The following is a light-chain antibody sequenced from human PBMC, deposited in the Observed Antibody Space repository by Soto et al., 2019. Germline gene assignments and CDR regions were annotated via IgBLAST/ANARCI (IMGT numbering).Light chain of an antibody. CDR3: GTWDSRLSAVV. CDR2: SND. J-gene: IGLJ2*01. CDR1: GSNIGSHT. V-gene: IGLV1-44*01. Sequence: QSVLTQPPSASGTPGQRVTISCSGSGSNIGSHTVSWYQQLPGTAPNLLIYSNDQRPSGVPDRFSGSKSGTSASLAISGLQSEDEADYYCGTWDSRLSAVVFGGGTKLTVL.